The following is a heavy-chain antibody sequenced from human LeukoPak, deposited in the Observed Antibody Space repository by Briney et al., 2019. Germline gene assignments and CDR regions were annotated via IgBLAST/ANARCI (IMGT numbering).Heavy chain of an antibody. Sequence: GGSLRLSCAASGFSFRSYEMNWVRQAPGKGLEWVSYISSSGTTIYYADSVKGRFTISRDNAKNSLYLQMNSLRAEDTAVYYCGRDTDFDYWGQGTLVTVSS. CDR1: GFSFRSYE. J-gene: IGHJ4*02. V-gene: IGHV3-48*03. CDR3: GRDTDFDY. CDR2: ISSSGTTI.